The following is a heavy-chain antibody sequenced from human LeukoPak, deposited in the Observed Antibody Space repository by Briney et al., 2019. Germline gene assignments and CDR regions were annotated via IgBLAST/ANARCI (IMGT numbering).Heavy chain of an antibody. Sequence: SETLSLTCTVSGGSINSYYWSWIRQPAGKGLEWIGRIYTSGTTNYNPSLKSRVTMSVDTSKKQFSLKLSSVTAADTAVYYCARAGDFWSGYRSRNYMDVWGKGTTVTVSS. V-gene: IGHV4-4*07. CDR2: IYTSGTT. CDR3: ARAGDFWSGYRSRNYMDV. D-gene: IGHD3-3*01. CDR1: GGSINSYY. J-gene: IGHJ6*03.